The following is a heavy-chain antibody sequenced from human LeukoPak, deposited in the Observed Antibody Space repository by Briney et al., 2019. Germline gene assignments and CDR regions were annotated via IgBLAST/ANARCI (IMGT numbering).Heavy chain of an antibody. CDR2: IRYDGSNK. CDR1: GFTFSSYG. CDR3: AKGLDYHLDN. V-gene: IGHV3-30*02. J-gene: IGHJ4*02. Sequence: GGSLRLSCAASGFTFSSYGMHWVRQAPGKGLEWVAFIRYDGSNKYYADSVKGRFTISRDNSKNTLYLQMNSLRVEDTALYYCAKGLDYHLDNWGQGALVIVSS. D-gene: IGHD4-11*01.